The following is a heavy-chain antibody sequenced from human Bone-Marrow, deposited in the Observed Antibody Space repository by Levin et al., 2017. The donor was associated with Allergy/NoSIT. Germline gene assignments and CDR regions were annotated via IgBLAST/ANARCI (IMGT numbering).Heavy chain of an antibody. CDR2: MSYDGSSK. Sequence: PGGSLRLSCAASGFTFGNFAMHWVRLTPGKGLEWVAVMSYDGSSKYYADSVKGRFTISGDSSKNTVYLQMNSVRAEDAAVYYCARAHHPLYRYTGKNSFWYIDLWGRGTLVKVS. V-gene: IGHV3-30-3*01. CDR3: ARAHHPLYRYTGKNSFWYIDL. D-gene: IGHD1-26*01. J-gene: IGHJ2*01. CDR1: GFTFGNFA.